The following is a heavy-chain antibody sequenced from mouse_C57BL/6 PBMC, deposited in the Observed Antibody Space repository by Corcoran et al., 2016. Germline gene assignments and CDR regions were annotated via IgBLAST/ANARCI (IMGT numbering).Heavy chain of an antibody. CDR3: APNWGLDY. J-gene: IGHJ2*01. Sequence: DVQLQESGPGLVKPSQSLSLTCSVTGYSITSGYYWNWIRQFPGNKLEWMGYISYDGSNNYNPSLKNRISITRDTSKNQFFLKLNSVTTEDTATYYCAPNWGLDYWGQGTTLTVSS. D-gene: IGHD4-1*01. V-gene: IGHV3-6*01. CDR1: GYSITSGYY. CDR2: ISYDGSN.